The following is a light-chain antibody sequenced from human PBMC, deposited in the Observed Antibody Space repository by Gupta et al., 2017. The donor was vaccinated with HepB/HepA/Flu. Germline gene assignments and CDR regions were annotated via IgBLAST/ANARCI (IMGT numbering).Light chain of an antibody. V-gene: IGKV2-28*01. Sequence: DIVMTQSPLSLPVTPGEPASISCRSSQSLLHSNGYNYLDWYLQKPGQSPHLLIYLGSNRASGVPDRLSGSGSGTDFTLKISRVEAEDVGVYYCMQGLQTMYTFGQGTKLEIK. CDR2: LGS. CDR1: QSLLHSNGYNY. J-gene: IGKJ2*01. CDR3: MQGLQTMYT.